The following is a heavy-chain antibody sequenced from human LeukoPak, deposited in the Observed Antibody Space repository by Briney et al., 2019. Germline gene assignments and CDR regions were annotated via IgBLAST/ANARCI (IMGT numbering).Heavy chain of an antibody. CDR2: ISWDGGST. J-gene: IGHJ4*02. CDR3: AKEWTGTTYYFDY. V-gene: IGHV3-43D*04. CDR1: GFTFDDYA. D-gene: IGHD1-1*01. Sequence: GGSLRLSCAASGFTFDDYAMHWVRQAPGKGLEWVSLISWDGGSTYYADSVKGRFTISRDNSKNSLYLQMNSLRAEDTALYYRAKEWTGTTYYFDYWGQGTLVTVSS.